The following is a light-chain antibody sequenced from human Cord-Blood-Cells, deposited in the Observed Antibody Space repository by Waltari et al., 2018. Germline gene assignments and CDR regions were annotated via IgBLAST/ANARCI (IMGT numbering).Light chain of an antibody. CDR1: QRVSSY. Sequence: EIVLTQSPATLSFSPGDSATLSCRASQRVSSYLPWYQQKPGQAPRLLIYDASNRATGIPARFSGSGSGTDFTLTISSLEPEDFAVYYCQQRSNWPYTFGQGTKLEIK. V-gene: IGKV3-11*01. CDR3: QQRSNWPYT. J-gene: IGKJ2*01. CDR2: DAS.